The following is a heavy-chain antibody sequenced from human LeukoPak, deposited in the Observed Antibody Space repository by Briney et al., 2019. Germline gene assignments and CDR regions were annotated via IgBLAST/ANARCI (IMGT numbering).Heavy chain of an antibody. CDR2: INHSGST. Sequence: PSETLSLTCAVYGGSFSGYYWSWIRQPPGKGLEWIGEINHSGSTNYNPSLKSRVTISVDTSKNQFSLKLSSVTAADTAVYYCARGIPLYSSSWYFNYWGQGTLVTVPS. D-gene: IGHD6-13*01. CDR1: GGSFSGYY. CDR3: ARGIPLYSSSWYFNY. V-gene: IGHV4-34*01. J-gene: IGHJ4*02.